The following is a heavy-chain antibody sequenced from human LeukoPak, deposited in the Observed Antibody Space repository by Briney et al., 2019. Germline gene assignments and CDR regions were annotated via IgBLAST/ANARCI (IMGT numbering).Heavy chain of an antibody. CDR1: GFSFSRYW. CDR3: ARLKDDVTKFDY. J-gene: IGHJ4*02. CDR2: INQDVSRI. Sequence: GGSLRLSCAGSGFSFSRYWMAWVRQAPGKGLEWVASINQDVSRIHYVDSVKGRFTISRDNAKSSLFLQMTSLRVEDTAVYYCARLKDDVTKFDYWGQGTLVTVSS. D-gene: IGHD2-8*01. V-gene: IGHV3-7*01.